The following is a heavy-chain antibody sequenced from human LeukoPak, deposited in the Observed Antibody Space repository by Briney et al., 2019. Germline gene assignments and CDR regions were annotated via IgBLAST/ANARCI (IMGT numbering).Heavy chain of an antibody. Sequence: PSETLSLTCTVSGGSISSTTYYWGWIRQPPGKGLEWIGSIYYIGSTNYNPSLRSRVTISVDTSKNQFSLKLSSVTAADTAVYYCARFRVKEELLWFGDNRTGFDPWGQGTLVTVSS. J-gene: IGHJ5*02. CDR2: IYYIGST. CDR1: GGSISSTTYY. CDR3: ARFRVKEELLWFGDNRTGFDP. D-gene: IGHD3-10*01. V-gene: IGHV4-39*07.